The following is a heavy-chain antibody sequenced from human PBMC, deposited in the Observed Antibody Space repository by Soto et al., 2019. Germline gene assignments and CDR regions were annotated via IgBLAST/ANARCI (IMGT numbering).Heavy chain of an antibody. V-gene: IGHV4-59*08. CDR3: ARLVYDRSGYRPG. CDR2: IYYSGST. J-gene: IGHJ4*02. D-gene: IGHD3-22*01. CDR1: GGSISSYY. Sequence: PSETLSLTCTVSGGSISSYYWSWIRQPPGKGLEWIGYIYYSGSTNYNPSLKSRVTISVDTSKNQFSLKLSSVTAADTAVYYCARLVYDRSGYRPGWGQGTQVTVSS.